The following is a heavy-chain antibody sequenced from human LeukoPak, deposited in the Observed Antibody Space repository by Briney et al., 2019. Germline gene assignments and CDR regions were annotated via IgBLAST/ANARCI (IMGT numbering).Heavy chain of an antibody. J-gene: IGHJ4*02. CDR1: GGSISSYY. CDR2: IYTSGST. CDR3: PRDEWGRSIY. Sequence: SETLSLTCTVSGGSISSYYWSWIRQPAGKGLEWIGRIYTSGSTNYNPSLKSRVTMSVDTSNNKSSLNLSSVPAAETAVYYCPRDEWGRSIYWGQGTLVTVSS. V-gene: IGHV4-4*07. D-gene: IGHD1-26*01.